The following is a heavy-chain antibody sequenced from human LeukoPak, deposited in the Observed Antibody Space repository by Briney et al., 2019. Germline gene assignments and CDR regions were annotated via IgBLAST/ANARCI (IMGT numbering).Heavy chain of an antibody. V-gene: IGHV4-31*03. CDR3: ARDHYDSSGFDY. J-gene: IGHJ4*02. CDR1: GGSISSGGYY. CDR2: IYYSGST. D-gene: IGHD3-22*01. Sequence: PSETLSLTCTVSGGSISSGGYYWSWIRPHPGKGLEWIGYIYYSGSTYYHPSLKSRVTISVDTSKNQFSLKLSSVTAADTAVYYCARDHYDSSGFDYWGQGTLVTVSS.